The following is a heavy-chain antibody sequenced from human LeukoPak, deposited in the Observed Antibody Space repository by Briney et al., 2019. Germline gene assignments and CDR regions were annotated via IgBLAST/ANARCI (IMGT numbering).Heavy chain of an antibody. Sequence: ASVKVSCKASGYTFTSYYMHWVRQAPGQGLEWMGIINPSGGSTSYAQKFQGRVTMTSDTSTSTVYMELSSLRSEDTAVYYCARVGATQQLPHYWGQGTLVTVSS. D-gene: IGHD1-26*01. V-gene: IGHV1-46*03. J-gene: IGHJ4*02. CDR3: ARVGATQQLPHY. CDR1: GYTFTSYY. CDR2: INPSGGST.